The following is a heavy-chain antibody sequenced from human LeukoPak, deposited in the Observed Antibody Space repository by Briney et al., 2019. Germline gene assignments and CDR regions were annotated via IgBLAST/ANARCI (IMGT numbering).Heavy chain of an antibody. CDR3: ARGVYIAAAQYGY. Sequence: SETLSLTCTVSGGSISNYWSWIRQPPXKGXEWIGYIYYSGTTNYNPSLKSRVTISVDTSKNQFSLKLSSVTAADTAVYYCARGVYIAAAQYGYWGQGTLVTVSS. CDR1: GGSISNY. D-gene: IGHD6-13*01. J-gene: IGHJ4*02. CDR2: IYYSGTT. V-gene: IGHV4-59*01.